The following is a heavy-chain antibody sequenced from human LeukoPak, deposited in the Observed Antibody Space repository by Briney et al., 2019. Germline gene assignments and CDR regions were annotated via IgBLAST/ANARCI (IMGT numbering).Heavy chain of an antibody. CDR2: IWYDGSNK. CDR3: ARGSTQYSSGWYGLDY. V-gene: IGHV3-33*01. Sequence: SGGSLRLSCAASGFTFSSYGMHWVRQAPGKGLEWVAVIWYDGSNKYYADSVKGRFTISRDNAKNTLYLQMNSLRAEDTAVYYCARGSTQYSSGWYGLDYWGQGTLVTVSS. CDR1: GFTFSSYG. D-gene: IGHD6-19*01. J-gene: IGHJ4*02.